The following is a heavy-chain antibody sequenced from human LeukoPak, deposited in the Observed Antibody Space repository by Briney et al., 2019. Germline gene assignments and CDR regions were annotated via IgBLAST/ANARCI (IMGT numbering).Heavy chain of an antibody. CDR3: ARAEHRGYSSGWYFDY. V-gene: IGHV4-59*01. Sequence: SETLSLTCTVSGGSISSCYWSWIRQPPGKGLEWIGYIYYSGSTNYNPSLKSRVTISVDTSKNQFSLKLSSVTAADTAVYYCARAEHRGYSSGWYFDYWGQGTLVTVSS. J-gene: IGHJ4*02. D-gene: IGHD6-19*01. CDR2: IYYSGST. CDR1: GGSISSCY.